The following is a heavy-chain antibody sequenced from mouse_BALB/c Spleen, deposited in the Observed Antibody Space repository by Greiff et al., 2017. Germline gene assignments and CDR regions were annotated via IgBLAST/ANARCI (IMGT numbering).Heavy chain of an antibody. CDR1: GFTFSDYY. CDR2: ISDGGSYT. D-gene: IGHD1-1*01. J-gene: IGHJ4*01. Sequence: VQLKESGGGLVKPGGSLKLSCAASGFTFSDYYMYWVRQTPEKRLEWVATISDGGSYTYYPDSVKGRFTISRDNAKNNLYLQMSSLKSEDTAMYYCARDGTTGTYYAMDYWGQGTSVTVSS. CDR3: ARDGTTGTYYAMDY. V-gene: IGHV5-4*02.